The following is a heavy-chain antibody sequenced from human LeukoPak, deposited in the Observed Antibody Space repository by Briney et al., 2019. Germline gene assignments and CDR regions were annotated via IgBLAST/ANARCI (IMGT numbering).Heavy chain of an antibody. V-gene: IGHV1-2*02. D-gene: IGHD2-15*01. Sequence: GASVKVSCKASGYTFTGYYMHWVRQAPGQGLEWMGWINPNSGGTNYAQKFQGRVTMTRDTSISTAYMELSRLRSGDTAVYYCARDRAVVVVAAILSYWGQGTLVTVSS. J-gene: IGHJ4*02. CDR1: GYTFTGYY. CDR2: INPNSGGT. CDR3: ARDRAVVVVAAILSY.